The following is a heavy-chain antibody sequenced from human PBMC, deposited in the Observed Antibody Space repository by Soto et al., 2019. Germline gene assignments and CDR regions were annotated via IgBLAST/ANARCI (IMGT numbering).Heavy chain of an antibody. D-gene: IGHD3-3*01. V-gene: IGHV3-30-3*01. CDR2: ISYDGSNK. Sequence: QVQLVESGGGVVQPGRSLRLSCAASRFTFSSYTMHWVRQAPGKGLEWVAVISYDGSNKYYADSVKGRFTISRDNSKNTLYLQMNSLRAEDTAVYYCERTGLRFLEWLFDYWGQGTLVTVSS. CDR3: ERTGLRFLEWLFDY. CDR1: RFTFSSYT. J-gene: IGHJ4*02.